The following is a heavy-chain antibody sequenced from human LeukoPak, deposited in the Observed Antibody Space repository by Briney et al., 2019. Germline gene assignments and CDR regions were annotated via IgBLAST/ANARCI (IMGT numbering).Heavy chain of an antibody. CDR1: GGTFSSYA. CDR3: ARFLVPAAEYYSDY. Sequence: EASVKVSCKASGGTFSSYAISWVRQAPGQGLEWMGGIIPIFGTANYAQKFQGRVTITTDESTSTAYMELSSLRSEDTAVYYCARFLVPAAEYYSDYWGQGTLVTVSS. J-gene: IGHJ4*02. CDR2: IIPIFGTA. D-gene: IGHD2-2*01. V-gene: IGHV1-69*05.